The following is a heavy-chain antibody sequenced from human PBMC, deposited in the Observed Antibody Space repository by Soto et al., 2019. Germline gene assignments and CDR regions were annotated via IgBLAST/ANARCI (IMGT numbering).Heavy chain of an antibody. CDR1: GYTFTSYD. CDR2: MNPNSGNT. J-gene: IGHJ5*02. Sequence: ASVKVSCKASGYTFTSYDINWVRQATGQGLEWMGWMNPNSGNTGDAQKFQGRVTMTRNTSISTAYMELSSLRSEDTAVYYCARVSSLVLSRLKGWYWFDPWGQGTLVTVSS. V-gene: IGHV1-8*01. CDR3: ARVSSLVLSRLKGWYWFDP. D-gene: IGHD6-19*01.